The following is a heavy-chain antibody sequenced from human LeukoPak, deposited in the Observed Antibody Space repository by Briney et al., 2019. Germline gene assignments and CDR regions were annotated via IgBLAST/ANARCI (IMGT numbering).Heavy chain of an antibody. CDR3: AREGGSSGWSQMPPLDY. J-gene: IGHJ4*02. V-gene: IGHV1-69*04. D-gene: IGHD6-19*01. CDR2: IIPILGIA. CDR1: GGTLSSYA. Sequence: ASVKVSCKASGGTLSSYAISWVRQAPGQGLEWMGRIIPILGIANYAQKFQGRVTITADKSTSTAYMELSSLRSEDTAVYYCAREGGSSGWSQMPPLDYWGQGTLVTVSS.